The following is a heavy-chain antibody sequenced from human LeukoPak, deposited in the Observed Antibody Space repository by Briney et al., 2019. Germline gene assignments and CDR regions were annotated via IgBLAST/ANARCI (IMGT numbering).Heavy chain of an antibody. V-gene: IGHV1-2*02. Sequence: ASVKVSCKASGYTFTGYYMHWVRQAPGQGLEWMGWINPNSGGTNYAQKFQGRVTMTRDTSISTAYMELSRLRSDDTAVYYCATSYSSGWYSLGFDYWGQGTLVTVSS. CDR1: GYTFTGYY. J-gene: IGHJ4*02. CDR2: INPNSGGT. D-gene: IGHD6-19*01. CDR3: ATSYSSGWYSLGFDY.